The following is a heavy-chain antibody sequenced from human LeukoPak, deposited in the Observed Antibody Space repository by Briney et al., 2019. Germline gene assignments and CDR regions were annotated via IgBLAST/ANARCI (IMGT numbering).Heavy chain of an antibody. CDR1: GGSISSGGYY. J-gene: IGHJ3*02. CDR3: ARDHPNVTHAFDI. CDR2: IYHSGST. V-gene: IGHV4-30-2*01. Sequence: PSQTLSLTCTVSGGSISSGGYYWSWIRQPPGKGLEWIGYIYHSGSTYYNPSLKSRVTISVDRSKNQFSLKLSSVTAADTAVYYCARDHPNVTHAFDIWGQGTMVTVSS. D-gene: IGHD2-21*02.